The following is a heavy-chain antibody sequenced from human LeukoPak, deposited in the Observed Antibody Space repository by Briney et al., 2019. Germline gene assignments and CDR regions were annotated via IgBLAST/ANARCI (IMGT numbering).Heavy chain of an antibody. CDR2: ISAYNGNT. CDR1: GYTFTSYG. CDR3: ARWSDIVVVPAAIGPDFVY. D-gene: IGHD2-2*01. J-gene: IGHJ4*02. V-gene: IGHV1-18*04. Sequence: ASVKVSCKASGYTFTSYGISWVRQSPGQGLEWMGWISAYNGNTNYAQKLQGRVTMTTDTSTSTAYMGLRSLRSDDTAVYYCARWSDIVVVPAAIGPDFVYWGQGTLVTVSS.